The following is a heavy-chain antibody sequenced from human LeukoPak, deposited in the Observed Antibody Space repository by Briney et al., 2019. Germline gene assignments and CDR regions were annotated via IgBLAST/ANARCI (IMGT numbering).Heavy chain of an antibody. V-gene: IGHV4-39*01. CDR1: GGSISSRSYF. CDR2: IYYRGRT. CDR3: ARQRGMVVSAIAAYFDY. Sequence: SDTLSLTCSVSGGSISSRSYFWGWIRQPPGNGLEWIGRIYYRGRTHYNPSLKSRVTIPVETSTHQFSLKFSSVTAADTAVYYCARQRGMVVSAIAAYFDYWGQETLVTVSS. J-gene: IGHJ4*02. D-gene: IGHD2-21*01.